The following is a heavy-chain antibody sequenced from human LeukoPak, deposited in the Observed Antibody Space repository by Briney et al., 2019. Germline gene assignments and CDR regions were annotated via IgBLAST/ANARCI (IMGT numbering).Heavy chain of an antibody. D-gene: IGHD4-23*01. Sequence: SGGSLRLSCAASGFTFSSYGMHWVRQAPGKGLEWVAVISCDGSNKYYADSVKGRFTISRDNSKNTLYLQMNSLRAEDTAVYYCARDPVAVYYFDYWGQGTLVTVSS. CDR3: ARDPVAVYYFDY. CDR2: ISCDGSNK. J-gene: IGHJ4*02. V-gene: IGHV3-30*03. CDR1: GFTFSSYG.